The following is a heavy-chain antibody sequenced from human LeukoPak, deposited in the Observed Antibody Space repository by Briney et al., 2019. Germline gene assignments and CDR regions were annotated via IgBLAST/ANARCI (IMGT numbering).Heavy chain of an antibody. J-gene: IGHJ4*02. CDR2: INPTNGGT. CDR3: ARAAVGMLGGTDPFDN. V-gene: IGHV1-2*02. Sequence: GASLKLSCTASGYTFTGYYIDWVRQAPGQGLEWMSCINPTNGGTHYAQTVKGRVTMTRDTSISTAYMELNSLRFDDTALYYCARAAVGMLGGTDPFDNWGQGTLVTVSS. D-gene: IGHD1-26*01. CDR1: GYTFTGYY.